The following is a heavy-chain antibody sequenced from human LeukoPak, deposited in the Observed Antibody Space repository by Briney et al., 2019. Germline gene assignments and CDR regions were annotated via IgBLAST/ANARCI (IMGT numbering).Heavy chain of an antibody. V-gene: IGHV4-38-2*02. Sequence: SETLSLTCTVSGYSISSGYYWGWIRPPPGKGLEWIGSIYHSGSTYYNPSLKSRVTISVDTSKNQFSLKLSSVTAADTAVYYCARDDLPVTQLDYWGQGTLVTVSS. CDR3: ARDDLPVTQLDY. CDR1: GYSISSGYY. D-gene: IGHD4-17*01. CDR2: IYHSGST. J-gene: IGHJ4*02.